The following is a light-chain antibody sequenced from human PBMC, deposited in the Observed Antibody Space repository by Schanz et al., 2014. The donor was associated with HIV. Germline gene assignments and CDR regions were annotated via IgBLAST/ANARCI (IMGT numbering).Light chain of an antibody. CDR1: QSVGSD. V-gene: IGKV3-15*01. CDR3: QQYGSSPRT. J-gene: IGKJ4*01. CDR2: GAS. Sequence: ELVMTQSPATLSVSPGERATLSCRASQSVGSDLAWYQHKPGQAPRLLIYGASTRATGIPARFSGSGSGREFTLTISSLEPEDFAVYFCQQYGSSPRTFGGGTKVEIK.